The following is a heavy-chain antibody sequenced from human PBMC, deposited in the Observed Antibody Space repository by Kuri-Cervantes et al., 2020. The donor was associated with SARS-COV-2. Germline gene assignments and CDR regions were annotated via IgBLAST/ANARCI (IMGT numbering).Heavy chain of an antibody. CDR2: ISWDGGST. Sequence: GGSLRLSCAASGFTFSIYAMHWVRQAPGKGLEWVSLISWDGGSTYYADSVKGRFTVSRDNSKNSLYLQMNSLRTEDTALYYCAKDRGTTVVTPNHDAFDIWGQGTMVTVSS. J-gene: IGHJ3*02. CDR1: GFTFSIYA. V-gene: IGHV3-43*01. CDR3: AKDRGTTVVTPNHDAFDI. D-gene: IGHD4-23*01.